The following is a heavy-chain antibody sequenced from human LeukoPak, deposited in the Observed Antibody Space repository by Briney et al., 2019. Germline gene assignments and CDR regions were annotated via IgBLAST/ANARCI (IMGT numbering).Heavy chain of an antibody. J-gene: IGHJ4*02. Sequence: ASVKVSCKASGYTFTSYGISWVRQAPGQGLEWXXXXSAYNGNTNYAQELQGRVAMTTDTSTSTAYMELRSLRSDDTAVYYCARCPDPYGSGSYYSDYWGQGTLVIVSS. D-gene: IGHD3-10*01. CDR1: GYTFTSYG. CDR3: ARCPDPYGSGSYYSDY. V-gene: IGHV1-18*04. CDR2: XSAYNGNT.